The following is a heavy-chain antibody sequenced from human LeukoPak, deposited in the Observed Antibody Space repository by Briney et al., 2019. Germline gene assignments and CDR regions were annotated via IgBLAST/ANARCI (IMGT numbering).Heavy chain of an antibody. J-gene: IGHJ4*02. CDR2: IYNSGST. D-gene: IGHD6-13*01. Sequence: PSETLSLTCTVSGGSISSYYWSWIRQPPGKGLEWIGYIYNSGSTNYNPSLKSRVTISVDTSKNQFSLKLSSVNAADTAVYYCARGVLSGWYVEPADYWGQGTLVTVSS. V-gene: IGHV4-59*01. CDR3: ARGVLSGWYVEPADY. CDR1: GGSISSYY.